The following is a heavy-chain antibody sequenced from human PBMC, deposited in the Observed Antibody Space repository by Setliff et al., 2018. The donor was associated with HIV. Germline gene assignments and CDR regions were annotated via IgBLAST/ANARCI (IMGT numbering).Heavy chain of an antibody. CDR3: ARVREEQPAPLPNWYFDL. D-gene: IGHD6-13*01. J-gene: IGHJ2*01. CDR1: GGTFSSYA. CDR2: IIPILGIA. Sequence: GASVKVSCKASGGTFSSYAISWVRQAPGQGLEWMGGIIPILGIANYAQKFQGRVTITADKSTSTAYMELSSLRSEDTAVYYCARVREEQPAPLPNWYFDLWGRGTLVTVSS. V-gene: IGHV1-69*10.